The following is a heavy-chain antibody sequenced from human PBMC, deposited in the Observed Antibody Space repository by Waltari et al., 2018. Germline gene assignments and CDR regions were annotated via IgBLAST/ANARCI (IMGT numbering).Heavy chain of an antibody. Sequence: QVQLQESGPGLVKPSETLSLTCTVSGGSISSYSWRWIRQPPGKGLEWIGYIYYSGSTNYNPSLKSRVTISVDTSKNQFSLKLSSVTAADTAVYYCARWEVGAFDYWCQGTLVTVSS. CDR2: IYYSGST. J-gene: IGHJ4*02. CDR3: ARWEVGAFDY. V-gene: IGHV4-59*01. CDR1: GGSISSYS. D-gene: IGHD1-26*01.